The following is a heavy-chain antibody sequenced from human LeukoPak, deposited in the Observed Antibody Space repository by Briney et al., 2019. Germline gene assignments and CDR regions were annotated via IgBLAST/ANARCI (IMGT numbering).Heavy chain of an antibody. V-gene: IGHV3-21*01. J-gene: IGHJ4*02. CDR2: ISSSSSYI. CDR1: GFTFSSYS. CDR3: AREQSLLYYFDY. Sequence: TGGSLRLSCAASGFTFSSYSMNWVRQAPGKGLEWVSSISSSSSYIYYADSVKGRFTISRDNAKNSLYLQMNSLRAEDTAVYYCAREQSLLYYFDYWGQGTLVTVSS. D-gene: IGHD2-21*02.